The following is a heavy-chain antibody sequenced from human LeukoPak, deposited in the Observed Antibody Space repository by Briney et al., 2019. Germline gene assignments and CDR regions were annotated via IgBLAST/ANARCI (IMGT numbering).Heavy chain of an antibody. CDR1: GGSISSYD. Sequence: PSETPSLTCTVSGGSISSYDWSWIRQSPGKELEWIGNIYYSGNSNYNPSLKSRVTISVDTSKNQFSLKLSSVTAADTAVYYCARHDGYSYGFLDYWGQGTLVTVSS. V-gene: IGHV4-59*08. D-gene: IGHD5-18*01. CDR2: IYYSGNS. J-gene: IGHJ4*02. CDR3: ARHDGYSYGFLDY.